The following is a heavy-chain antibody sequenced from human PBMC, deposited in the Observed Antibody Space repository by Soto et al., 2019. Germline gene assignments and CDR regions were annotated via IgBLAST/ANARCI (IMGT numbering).Heavy chain of an antibody. J-gene: IGHJ6*02. Sequence: GASVKVSCKASGYTFTSYGISWVRQAPGQGLEWMGWISAYNGNTNYAQKPQGRVTMTTDTSTSTAYMELRSLRSDDTAVYYCARGGLGYCSSTSCYLDYYYGMDVWGQGTTVTVSS. CDR2: ISAYNGNT. V-gene: IGHV1-18*01. CDR3: ARGGLGYCSSTSCYLDYYYGMDV. CDR1: GYTFTSYG. D-gene: IGHD2-2*01.